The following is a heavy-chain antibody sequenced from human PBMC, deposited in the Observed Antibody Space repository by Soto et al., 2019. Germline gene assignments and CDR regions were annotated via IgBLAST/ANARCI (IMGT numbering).Heavy chain of an antibody. Sequence: SETLSLTCTVSGDAVFSASYCFTWIRQPPGEGLEWIGYISATGSTNYNPSLKSRLTISVDTSKNHFSLRLSSVTAADTAVYYCARDIRGYSRAFDYWGQGTLVTVSS. CDR1: GDAVFSASYC. D-gene: IGHD5-18*01. CDR3: ARDIRGYSRAFDY. V-gene: IGHV4-61*03. J-gene: IGHJ4*02. CDR2: ISATGST.